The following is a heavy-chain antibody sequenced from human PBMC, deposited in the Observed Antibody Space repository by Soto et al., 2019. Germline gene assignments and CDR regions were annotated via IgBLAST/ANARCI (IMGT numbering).Heavy chain of an antibody. J-gene: IGHJ6*02. Sequence: QVQLVQSGAEVKKPGSSVKVSCKASGGTFSSYAINWVRQAPGQGLEWMGGIIPIFGTADYAQKFQGRVTITADESTSTAYVDLSSVRSEDTAVYYCASRITGSPNFSVGMDVWGQGTTVTVSS. CDR2: IIPIFGTA. V-gene: IGHV1-69*12. CDR1: GGTFSSYA. D-gene: IGHD1-20*01. CDR3: ASRITGSPNFSVGMDV.